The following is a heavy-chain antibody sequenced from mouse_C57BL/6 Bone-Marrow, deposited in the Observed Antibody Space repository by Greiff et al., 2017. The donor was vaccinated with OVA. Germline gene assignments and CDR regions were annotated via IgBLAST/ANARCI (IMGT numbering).Heavy chain of an antibody. Sequence: EVKLQESGPGLVKPSQSLSLTCSVPGYSITSGYYWNWIRQFPGNKLEWMGYISYDGSNNYNPSLKNRISITRDTSKNQFFLKLNSVTTEDTATYYCAIYGNYWYFDVWGTGTTVTVSS. V-gene: IGHV3-6*01. J-gene: IGHJ1*03. D-gene: IGHD2-1*01. CDR1: GYSITSGYY. CDR2: ISYDGSN. CDR3: AIYGNYWYFDV.